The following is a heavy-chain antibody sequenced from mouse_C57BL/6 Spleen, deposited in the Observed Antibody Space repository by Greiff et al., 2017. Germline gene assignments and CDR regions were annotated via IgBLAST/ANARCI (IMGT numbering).Heavy chain of an antibody. CDR2: IDPYSGGT. D-gene: IGHD2-4*01. CDR3: ARKGGYDYEGYFDY. V-gene: IGHV1-72*01. Sequence: QVQLQQPGAELVKPGASVKLSCKASGYTFTSYWMHWVKQRPGRGLEWIGRIDPYSGGTKYNEKFKSKATLTVDKPSSTAYMQLSSLTSEDSAVYYCARKGGYDYEGYFDYWGQGTTLTVSS. CDR1: GYTFTSYW. J-gene: IGHJ2*01.